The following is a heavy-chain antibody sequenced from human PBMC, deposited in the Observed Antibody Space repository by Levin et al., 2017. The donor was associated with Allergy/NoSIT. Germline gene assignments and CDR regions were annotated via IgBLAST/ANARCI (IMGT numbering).Heavy chain of an antibody. Sequence: GESLKISCKGSGYSFTSYWIGWVRQMPGKGLEWMGIIYPGDSDTRYSPSFQGQVTISADKSISTAYLQWSSLKASDTAMYYCARHPHDYSNYLGWFDPWGQGTLVTVSS. J-gene: IGHJ5*02. CDR1: GYSFTSYW. CDR3: ARHPHDYSNYLGWFDP. V-gene: IGHV5-51*01. CDR2: IYPGDSDT. D-gene: IGHD4-11*01.